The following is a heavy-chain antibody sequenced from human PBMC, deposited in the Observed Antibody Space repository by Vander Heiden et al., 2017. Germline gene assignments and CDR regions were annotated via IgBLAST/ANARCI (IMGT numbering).Heavy chain of an antibody. V-gene: IGHV3-23*01. CDR3: AKKDYYDSSGPPRY. D-gene: IGHD3-22*01. J-gene: IGHJ4*02. CDR2: ISGSGGTT. Sequence: EVQLLESGGGLVQPGGSLRLSCAASGFTFSSYAMSWVRQAPGKGLEGVSAISGSGGTTYYADSVKGRFTISRDNSKNTLYLQMNSLRAEDTAVYYCAKKDYYDSSGPPRYWGQGTLVTVSS. CDR1: GFTFSSYA.